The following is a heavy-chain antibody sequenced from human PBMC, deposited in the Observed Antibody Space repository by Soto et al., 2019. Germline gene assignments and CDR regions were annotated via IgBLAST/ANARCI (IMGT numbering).Heavy chain of an antibody. D-gene: IGHD4-17*01. Sequence: ASVKVSCKASGYTFTSYAMNWVRQAPGQGLEWMGWINTNTGNPTYAQGFTGRFVFSLDTSVSTAYLQICSLKAEDTAVYYCARGHYGDYRVNYMGVWGKGTTVTVSS. CDR3: ARGHYGDYRVNYMGV. J-gene: IGHJ6*03. CDR1: GYTFTSYA. V-gene: IGHV7-4-1*01. CDR2: INTNTGNP.